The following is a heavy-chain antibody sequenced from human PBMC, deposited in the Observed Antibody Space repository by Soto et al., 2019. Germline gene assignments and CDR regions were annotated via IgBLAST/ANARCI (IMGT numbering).Heavy chain of an antibody. Sequence: GASVKVSCKASGYTFTSYAIHWVRQAPGQRLEWMGWINAGNGNTKYSQKFQGRVTITRDTSASTAYMELSSLRSEDTAVYYCASSSRVSGYYSRNYYYYGMDVWGQGTTVTVSS. CDR3: ASSSRVSGYYSRNYYYYGMDV. D-gene: IGHD3-22*01. V-gene: IGHV1-3*01. J-gene: IGHJ6*02. CDR2: INAGNGNT. CDR1: GYTFTSYA.